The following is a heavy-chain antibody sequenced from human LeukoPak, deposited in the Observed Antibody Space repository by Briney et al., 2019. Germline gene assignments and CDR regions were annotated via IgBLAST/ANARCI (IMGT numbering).Heavy chain of an antibody. CDR2: IWYDGSNK. Sequence: PGRSLRLSCAASGFTFSSYGMHWVRQAPGKGLEWVAVIWYDGSNKYYADSVKGRFTISRDNSKNTLYQQMNCLRAEDTAVYYCAKDTDWAFDIWGQGTMVTVSS. J-gene: IGHJ3*02. D-gene: IGHD3-9*01. CDR3: AKDTDWAFDI. V-gene: IGHV3-33*06. CDR1: GFTFSSYG.